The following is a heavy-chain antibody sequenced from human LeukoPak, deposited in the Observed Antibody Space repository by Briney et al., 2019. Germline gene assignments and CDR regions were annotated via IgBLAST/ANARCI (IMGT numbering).Heavy chain of an antibody. D-gene: IGHD4-17*01. V-gene: IGHV3-48*02. CDR2: ISSTSTTI. CDR3: ARDRTDYGDYFDF. J-gene: IGHJ4*02. Sequence: GGSLRLSCVASGFTFSSFPMNWVRQAPGKGLEWISYISSTSTTIDYADSVKGRFTISRDNARNSLFLQMNSLRDEDTAVYYCARDRTDYGDYFDFWGQGTLVTVSS. CDR1: GFTFSSFP.